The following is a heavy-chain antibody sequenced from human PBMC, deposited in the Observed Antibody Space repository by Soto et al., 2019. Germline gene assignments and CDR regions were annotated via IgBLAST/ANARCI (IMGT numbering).Heavy chain of an antibody. V-gene: IGHV4-59*08. CDR3: ARLYSGYDSPTYYYYYYMDV. Sequence: PSETLSLTCTVSGGSISSYYWSWIRQPPGKGLEWIGYIYYSGSTNYNPSLKSRVTISVDTSKNQFSLKLSSVTAADTAVYYCARLYSGYDSPTYYYYYYMDVWGKGTTVTVLL. D-gene: IGHD5-12*01. CDR2: IYYSGST. CDR1: GGSISSYY. J-gene: IGHJ6*03.